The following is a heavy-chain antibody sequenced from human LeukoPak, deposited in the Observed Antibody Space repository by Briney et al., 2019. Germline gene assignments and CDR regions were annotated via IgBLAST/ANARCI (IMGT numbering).Heavy chain of an antibody. CDR1: GFTFSSYW. CDR2: IKQDGSEK. V-gene: IGHV3-7*01. J-gene: IGHJ6*03. CDR3: ARDLEVMSVGAPSYYYMDV. Sequence: GGSLRLSCAASGFTFSSYWMSWVRQAPGKGLEWVANIKQDGSEKYYVDSVKGRFTISRDNSKNTLYLQMNSLRAEDTAVYYCARDLEVMSVGAPSYYYMDVWGKGTTVTVSS. D-gene: IGHD1-26*01.